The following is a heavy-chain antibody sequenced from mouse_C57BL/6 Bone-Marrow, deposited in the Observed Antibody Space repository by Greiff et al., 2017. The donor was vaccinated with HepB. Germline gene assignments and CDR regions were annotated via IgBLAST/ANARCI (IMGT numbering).Heavy chain of an antibody. V-gene: IGHV7-3*01. CDR1: GFTFTAYY. CDR3: ARYNGYLYYYAMDY. CDR2: IRNKANGYKT. D-gene: IGHD2-2*01. J-gene: IGHJ4*01. Sequence: EVKVEESGGGLVQPGGSLSLSCAASGFTFTAYYMSWVRQPPGKALEWLGFIRNKANGYKTEYSASVKGRFTISRDNSQSILYLQMNALRAEDSATYYCARYNGYLYYYAMDYWGQGTSVTVSS.